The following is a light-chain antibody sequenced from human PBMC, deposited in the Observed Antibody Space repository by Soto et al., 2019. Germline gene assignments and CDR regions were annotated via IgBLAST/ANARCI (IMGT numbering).Light chain of an antibody. J-gene: IGLJ1*01. CDR3: SSYTSSRLYV. CDR1: SSDVGGYNY. CDR2: DVS. V-gene: IGLV2-14*01. Sequence: QSALTQPASVSGSPGQSVTISCTGTSSDVGGYNYVSWYQQHPGKAPKLMIYDVSNRPSGVSNRFSGSKSGNTASLTISGLQAEDEADYYCSSYTSSRLYVFGPGTKVTVL.